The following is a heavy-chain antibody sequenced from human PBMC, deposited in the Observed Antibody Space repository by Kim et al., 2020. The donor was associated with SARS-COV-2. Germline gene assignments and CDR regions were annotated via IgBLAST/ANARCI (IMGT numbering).Heavy chain of an antibody. CDR3: ARDSSSSGWYPWFDP. D-gene: IGHD6-19*01. Sequence: SETLSLTCTVSGGSISSGGYYWSWIRQHPGKGLEWIGYIYYSGSTYYNPSLKSRVTISVDTSKNQFSLKLSSVTAADTAVYYCARDSSSSGWYPWFDPWGQGTLVTVSS. V-gene: IGHV4-31*03. CDR1: GGSISSGGYY. J-gene: IGHJ5*02. CDR2: IYYSGST.